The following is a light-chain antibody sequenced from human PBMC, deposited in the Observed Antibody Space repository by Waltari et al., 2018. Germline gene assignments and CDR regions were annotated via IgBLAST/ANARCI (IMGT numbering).Light chain of an antibody. CDR1: SSDVGGYSL. J-gene: IGLJ1*01. CDR3: CSYAGSTTSSVV. V-gene: IGLV2-23*02. CDR2: AVT. Sequence: QSALTQPASMSGSPGQSITISCTGTSSDVGGYSLVSWYQQHPGKAPKLMIYAVTKRPSGVSHRFSGSKSGNTASLTISGLQTEDEADYYCCSYAGSTTSSVVFGTGTKVIVL.